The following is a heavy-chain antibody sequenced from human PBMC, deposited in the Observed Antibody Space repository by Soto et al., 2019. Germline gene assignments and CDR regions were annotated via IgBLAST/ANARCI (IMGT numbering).Heavy chain of an antibody. CDR2: INGRDGAI. CDR1: GFSFSVYS. J-gene: IGHJ4*02. CDR3: ARDHLWEFDY. D-gene: IGHD3-3*02. V-gene: IGHV3-48*02. Sequence: GGSLRLSCAASGFSFSVYSMNWVRQAPGKGLEWVSYINGRDGAINYVDSVKGRFTISIDIAKNSLYLQMNSLRDEDTAVYFSARDHLWEFDYWGQGVLVTVSS.